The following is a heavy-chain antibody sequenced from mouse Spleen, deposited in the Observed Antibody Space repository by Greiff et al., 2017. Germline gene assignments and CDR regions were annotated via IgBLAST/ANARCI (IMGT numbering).Heavy chain of an antibody. CDR3: TRGDGYPAWFAY. CDR1: GFTFSSYA. Sequence: EVKLVESGEGLVKPGGSLKLSCAASGFTFSSYAMSWVRQTPEKRLEWVAYISSGGDYIYYADTVKGRFTISRDNARNTLYLQMSSLRSEDTAMYYCTRGDGYPAWFAYWGQGTLVTVSA. CDR2: ISSGGDYI. V-gene: IGHV5-9-1*02. D-gene: IGHD2-3*01. J-gene: IGHJ3*01.